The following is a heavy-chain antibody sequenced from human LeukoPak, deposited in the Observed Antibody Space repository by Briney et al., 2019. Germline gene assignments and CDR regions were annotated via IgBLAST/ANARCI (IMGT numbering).Heavy chain of an antibody. CDR3: ARDRWFGELSAAFDI. CDR1: GYSISSGYY. D-gene: IGHD3-10*01. V-gene: IGHV4-38-2*02. J-gene: IGHJ3*02. CDR2: IYHSGST. Sequence: KPSETLSLTCAVFGYSISSGYYWGWIRQPPGKGLEWIGSIYHSGSTYYHPSLKSRVTISVDTSKNQFSLKLTSVTAADTAVYYCARDRWFGELSAAFDIWGQGTMVTVSS.